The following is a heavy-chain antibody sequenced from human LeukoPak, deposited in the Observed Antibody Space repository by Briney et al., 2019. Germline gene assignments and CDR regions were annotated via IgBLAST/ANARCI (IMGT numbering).Heavy chain of an antibody. D-gene: IGHD3-10*01. Sequence: PGVSLRLSCEASGFTFSTYSMSWVRQAPGMGLEWVSSISSSGSFIYYPDSVKGRFSISRDNAKNSLYLQMNSVRAEDTAVYYCARGVRGVMSHFDYWGQGILVTVSS. V-gene: IGHV3-21*01. CDR2: ISSSGSFI. CDR1: GFTFSTYS. J-gene: IGHJ4*02. CDR3: ARGVRGVMSHFDY.